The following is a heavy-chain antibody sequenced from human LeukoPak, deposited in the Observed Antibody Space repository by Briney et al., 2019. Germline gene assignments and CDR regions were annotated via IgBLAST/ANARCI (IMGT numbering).Heavy chain of an antibody. Sequence: PGGSLRLSCAASGFTFDDYGTHWVRQAPGKGLEWVAVIWYDGSSRYYADSVKDRFTISRDNSKNTLYLQMNSLRAEDTAVYYCAKPTRGGGGSFLIDFWGQGTLVTVSS. J-gene: IGHJ4*02. D-gene: IGHD1-26*01. V-gene: IGHV3-33*06. CDR1: GFTFDDYG. CDR2: IWYDGSSR. CDR3: AKPTRGGGGSFLIDF.